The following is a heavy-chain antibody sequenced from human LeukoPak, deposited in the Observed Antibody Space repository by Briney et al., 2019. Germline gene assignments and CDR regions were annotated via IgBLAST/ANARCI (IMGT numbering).Heavy chain of an antibody. V-gene: IGHV4-61*08. CDR3: ARSEDFWSGYYPLMGAFDI. J-gene: IGHJ3*02. Sequence: SQTLSLTCTVSGGSISSGGYYWSWIRQPPGKGLEWIGYIYYSGSTNYNPSLKSRVTISVDTSKNQFSLKLSSVTAADTAVYYCARSEDFWSGYYPLMGAFDIWGQGTMVTVSS. CDR1: GGSISSGGYY. CDR2: IYYSGST. D-gene: IGHD3-3*01.